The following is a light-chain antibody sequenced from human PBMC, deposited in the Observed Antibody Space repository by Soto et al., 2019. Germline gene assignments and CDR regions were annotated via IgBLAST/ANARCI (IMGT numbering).Light chain of an antibody. CDR1: QSITTW. V-gene: IGKV1-5*01. J-gene: IGKJ1*01. Sequence: DVQMTQSPSTLSASVGDRVTLTCRASQSITTWLAWYQQRPGKAPKRLIYDVSCWQSGVPSRLSGSGSGTEFTLTISSPQHDDVATYYCQHYKMYSPWTFGQGTKVDIK. CDR3: QHYKMYSPWT. CDR2: DVS.